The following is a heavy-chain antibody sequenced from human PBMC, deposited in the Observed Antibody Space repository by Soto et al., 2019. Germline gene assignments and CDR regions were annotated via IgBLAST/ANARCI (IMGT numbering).Heavy chain of an antibody. CDR2: IYHSGST. Sequence: SETLSLTCAVSGYSISSGYYWGWIRQPPGKGLEWIGSIYHSGSTYYNPPLKSRVTISVDTSKNQFSLKLSSVTAADTAVYYCARLIQLRSRNWFDPWGQGTLVTVSS. CDR3: ARLIQLRSRNWFDP. D-gene: IGHD3-16*01. J-gene: IGHJ5*02. CDR1: GYSISSGYY. V-gene: IGHV4-38-2*01.